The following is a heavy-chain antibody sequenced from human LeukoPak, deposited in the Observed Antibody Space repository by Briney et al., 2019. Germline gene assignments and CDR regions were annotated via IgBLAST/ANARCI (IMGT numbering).Heavy chain of an antibody. CDR1: GFTFDDYA. Sequence: GGSLRLSCAASGFTFDDYAMHWVRRAPGKGLEWVSGISWNSGSIGYADSVKGRFTISRDNAKNSLYLQMNSLRAEDTALYYCAKDLGYDSSQFFDYWGQGTLVTVSS. CDR2: ISWNSGSI. D-gene: IGHD3-22*01. V-gene: IGHV3-9*01. CDR3: AKDLGYDSSQFFDY. J-gene: IGHJ4*02.